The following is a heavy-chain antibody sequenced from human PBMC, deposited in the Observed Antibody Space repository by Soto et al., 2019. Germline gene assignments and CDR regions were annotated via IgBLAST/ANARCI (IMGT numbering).Heavy chain of an antibody. V-gene: IGHV1-18*01. CDR2: ISANDGNT. J-gene: IGHJ4*02. CDR3: ARKGTGAPVDS. CDR1: GFTFRIYG. D-gene: IGHD1-1*01. Sequence: ASVKVSCKASGFTFRIYGITWVRQAPGQGLEWMGWISANDGNTHYAQKFQGRVTMTTDTSTSTAYMEVRSLRSDDTAVYYCARKGTGAPVDSWGQGTLVTVSS.